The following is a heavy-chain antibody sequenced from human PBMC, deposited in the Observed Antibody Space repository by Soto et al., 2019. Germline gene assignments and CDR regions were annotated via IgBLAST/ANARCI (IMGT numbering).Heavy chain of an antibody. CDR1: GGTFSSHS. CDR2: IIPIFGTE. J-gene: IGHJ6*02. Sequence: QVQLVQSGAEVKKPGSSVTVSCKVSGGTFSSHSINWVRQAPGHGPEWMGGIIPIFGTENCAQKFQGRVTITAEESTSTAYMELSSLTSEDPALYYFSTSVYCSTTRCFYYYGLDVWGQGTTVIVSS. CDR3: STSVYCSTTRCFYYYGLDV. V-gene: IGHV1-69*01. D-gene: IGHD2-2*01.